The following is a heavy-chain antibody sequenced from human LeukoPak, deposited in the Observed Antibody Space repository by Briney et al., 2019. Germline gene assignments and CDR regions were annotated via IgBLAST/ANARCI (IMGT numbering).Heavy chain of an antibody. Sequence: SETLSLTCDVYGGSFSGFYWNWIRQPPGKGLEWIGEIDHSGSTNYNPSLKSRVTISVDTFKNQFSLKLSSVTAADTAVYYCARDSNWIDYWGQGTLVTVSS. CDR2: IDHSGST. V-gene: IGHV4-34*01. CDR1: GGSFSGFY. J-gene: IGHJ4*02. D-gene: IGHD1-20*01. CDR3: ARDSNWIDY.